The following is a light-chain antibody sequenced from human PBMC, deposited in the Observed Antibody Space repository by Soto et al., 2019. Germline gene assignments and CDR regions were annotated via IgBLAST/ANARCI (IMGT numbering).Light chain of an antibody. CDR3: QHYGNSLWT. Sequence: EVVLTQSPGTLSLSPGERATLSCRASQSVSNNYLAWYQQKPGQAPRLLIYDASSRATDIPERFSGSGSGTDFTLTISRLEPEDFAIYYCQHYGNSLWTFGQGTKVDIK. CDR2: DAS. J-gene: IGKJ1*01. V-gene: IGKV3-20*01. CDR1: QSVSNNY.